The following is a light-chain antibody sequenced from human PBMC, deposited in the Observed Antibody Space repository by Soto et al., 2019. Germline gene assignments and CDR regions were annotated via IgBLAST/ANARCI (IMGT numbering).Light chain of an antibody. CDR2: KAS. V-gene: IGKV1-5*03. CDR3: QQYNSYPLT. Sequence: DIPMTQSPSTLSASVGDRVTITCRASQSFSSWLAWYQQKPGKAPKLLIYKASSLESGVPSRFSGSGSGTEFTLTISSLQPDDFATYYCQQYNSYPLTFGGGTKVEIK. CDR1: QSFSSW. J-gene: IGKJ4*01.